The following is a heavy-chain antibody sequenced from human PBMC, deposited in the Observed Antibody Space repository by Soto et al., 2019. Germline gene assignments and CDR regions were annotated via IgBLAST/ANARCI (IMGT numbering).Heavy chain of an antibody. CDR2: INQDGSGN. J-gene: IGHJ4*02. V-gene: IGHV3-7*01. Sequence: EVQLVESGGGLVQPGGSLRLSCAASGFTFSHYWMSWVRQAPGKGLGWVANINQDGSGNYYVDSVKGRFTISRDNAKNSLYLQMNSLRAEDTAVYYCARFLPSMDPRDFDYWGQGTLVTVSS. CDR1: GFTFSHYW. D-gene: IGHD2-21*01. CDR3: ARFLPSMDPRDFDY.